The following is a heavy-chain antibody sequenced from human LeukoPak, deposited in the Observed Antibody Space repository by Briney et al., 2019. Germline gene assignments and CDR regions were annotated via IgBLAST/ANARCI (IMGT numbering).Heavy chain of an antibody. J-gene: IGHJ5*02. CDR2: ISAYNGNT. CDR1: GYTFNTYG. V-gene: IGHV1-18*04. CDR3: ARDGRQWVPLNWFDP. Sequence: ASVKVSCKASGYTFNTYGINWVRQAPGQGLEWMGWISAYNGNTNYAQNFQGRITLTTDTSTNTAYMELTSLRFDDTAVYYCARDGRQWVPLNWFDPWGQGTLVIVSS. D-gene: IGHD6-19*01.